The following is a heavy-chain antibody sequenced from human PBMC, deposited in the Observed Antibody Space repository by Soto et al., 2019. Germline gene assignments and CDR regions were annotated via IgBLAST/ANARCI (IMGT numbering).Heavy chain of an antibody. V-gene: IGHV3-15*01. D-gene: IGHD4-4*01. CDR1: GFTFSNAW. Sequence: GESLKISCAASGFTFSNAWMSWVRQAPGKGLEWVGRIKSKTDGGTTDYAAPVKGRFTISRDDSKNTLYLQMNSLKTEDTAVYYCTVAMTTVTDYWGQGTLVTVSS. J-gene: IGHJ4*02. CDR3: TVAMTTVTDY. CDR2: IKSKTDGGTT.